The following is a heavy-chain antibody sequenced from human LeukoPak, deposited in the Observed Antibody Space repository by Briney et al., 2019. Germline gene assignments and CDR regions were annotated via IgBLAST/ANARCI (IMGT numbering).Heavy chain of an antibody. CDR3: ARGAGSVGATPIDY. CDR2: IWYDGSNK. J-gene: IGHJ4*02. D-gene: IGHD1-26*01. CDR1: GFTFSSYG. V-gene: IGHV3-33*01. Sequence: GGSLRLSCAASGFTFSSYGMHWVRQAPGKGLEWVAVIWYDGSNKYYADSVKGRFTISRDNSKNTLYLQMNSLRAEDTAVYYCARGAGSVGATPIDYWGQGTLVTVSS.